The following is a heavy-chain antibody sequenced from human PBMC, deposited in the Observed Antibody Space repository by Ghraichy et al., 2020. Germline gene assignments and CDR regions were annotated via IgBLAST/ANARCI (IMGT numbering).Heavy chain of an antibody. J-gene: IGHJ4*02. Sequence: GESLNISCAASGFTFSSYAMGWVRQAPGKGLEWVSAISGSGDSTYYADSVEGRFTISRDNSRNTLHLQMNSLRAEDTAVYYCAKSGVGSSAWSYFDYWGQGTLVTVSS. CDR3: AKSGVGSSAWSYFDY. CDR2: ISGSGDST. CDR1: GFTFSSYA. D-gene: IGHD6-19*01. V-gene: IGHV3-23*01.